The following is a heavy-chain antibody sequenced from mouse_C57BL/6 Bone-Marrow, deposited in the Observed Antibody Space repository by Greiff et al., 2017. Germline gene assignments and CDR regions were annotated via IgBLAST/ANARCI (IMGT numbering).Heavy chain of an antibody. CDR3: TTTAMDY. CDR2: IDPENGDT. J-gene: IGHJ4*01. CDR1: GFNIKDDY. Sequence: VQLQQSGAELVRPGASVKLSCTASGFNIKDDYMHWVKQRPEQGLEWIGWIDPENGDTEYASKFQGKATITADTSSNTAYLQLSSLTAEDTAVYYCTTTAMDYWGQGTSVTVSS. V-gene: IGHV14-4*01.